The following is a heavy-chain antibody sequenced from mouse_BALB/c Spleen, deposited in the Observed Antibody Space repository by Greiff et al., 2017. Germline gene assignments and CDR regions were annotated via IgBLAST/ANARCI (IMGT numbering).Heavy chain of an antibody. D-gene: IGHD2-4*01. CDR2: IRNKANGYTT. V-gene: IGHV7-3*02. Sequence: VQLVESGGGLVQPGGSLRLSCATSGFTFTDYYMSWVRQPPGKALEWLGFIRNKANGYTTEYSASVKGRFTISRDNSQSILYLQMNTLRAEDSATYYCARDYDYGWAWFAYWGQGTLVTVSA. J-gene: IGHJ3*01. CDR3: ARDYDYGWAWFAY. CDR1: GFTFTDYY.